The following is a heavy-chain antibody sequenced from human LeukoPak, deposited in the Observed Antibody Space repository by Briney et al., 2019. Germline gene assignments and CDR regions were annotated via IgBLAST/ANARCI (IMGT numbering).Heavy chain of an antibody. V-gene: IGHV3-48*03. CDR2: ISSSGSTI. Sequence: GGSLRLSCAASGFTFSSYEMNWVRQAPGKGLEWVSYISSSGSTIYYADPVKGRFTISRDNAKNSLYLQMNSLRAEDTAVYYCAREHRYFDWLLPLDYWGQGTLVTVSS. CDR3: AREHRYFDWLLPLDY. J-gene: IGHJ4*02. D-gene: IGHD3-9*01. CDR1: GFTFSSYE.